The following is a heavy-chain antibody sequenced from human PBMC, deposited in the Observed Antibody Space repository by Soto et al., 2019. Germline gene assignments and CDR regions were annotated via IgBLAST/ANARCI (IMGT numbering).Heavy chain of an antibody. V-gene: IGHV3-9*01. CDR1: GFTFVDYA. D-gene: IGHD1-7*01. CDR2: ISWNSGSI. CDR3: AKDRLGCITGTTSTDY. Sequence: PGGSLRLSCAASGFTFVDYAMHWVLQAPWKGLEWVSGISWNSGSIGYADSVKGRFTISRDNAKNSLYLQMNSLRAEDTALYYCAKDRLGCITGTTSTDYWGKGNLVTVYS. J-gene: IGHJ4*02.